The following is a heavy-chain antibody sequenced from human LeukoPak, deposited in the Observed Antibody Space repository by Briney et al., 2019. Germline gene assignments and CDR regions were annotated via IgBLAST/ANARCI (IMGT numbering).Heavy chain of an antibody. J-gene: IGHJ3*01. CDR1: GYTLTELS. D-gene: IGHD2-2*01. V-gene: IGHV1-24*01. Sequence: ASVTVSCKVSGYTLTELSMHWVRQAPGKGLEWMGGFDPEDGETIYAQKFQGRVTMTGDTSTDTAYMELSSLRSEDTAVYYCAADLRGYCSSTSDCAFDVGGQGTMVTVSS. CDR3: AADLRGYCSSTSDCAFDV. CDR2: FDPEDGET.